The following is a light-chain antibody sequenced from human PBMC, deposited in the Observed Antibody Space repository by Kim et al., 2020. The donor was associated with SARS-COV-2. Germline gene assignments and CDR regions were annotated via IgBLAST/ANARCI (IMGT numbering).Light chain of an antibody. CDR3: CSYAGSYTWV. J-gene: IGLJ3*02. Sequence: GQSFTTSCAGTSSDVGGYNYVSWYQQHPGKAPKLMIYDVSKRPSGVPDRFSGSKSGNTASLTISWLQAEDEADYYCCSYAGSYTWVFGGGTQLTVL. CDR1: SSDVGGYNY. CDR2: DVS. V-gene: IGLV2-11*01.